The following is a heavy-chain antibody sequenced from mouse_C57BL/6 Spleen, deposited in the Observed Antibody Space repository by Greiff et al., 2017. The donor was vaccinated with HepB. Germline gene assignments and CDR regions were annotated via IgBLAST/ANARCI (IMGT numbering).Heavy chain of an antibody. Sequence: EVKLMESGGGLVKPGGSLKLSCAASGFTFSSYTMSWVRQTPEKRLEWVATISGGGGNTYYPDSVKGRFTISRDNAKNTLYLQMSSLRSEDTAVYYCARHEGYGYDLWFAYWGQGTLVTVSA. CDR3: ARHEGYGYDLWFAY. J-gene: IGHJ3*01. V-gene: IGHV5-9*04. D-gene: IGHD2-14*01. CDR2: ISGGGGNT. CDR1: GFTFSSYT.